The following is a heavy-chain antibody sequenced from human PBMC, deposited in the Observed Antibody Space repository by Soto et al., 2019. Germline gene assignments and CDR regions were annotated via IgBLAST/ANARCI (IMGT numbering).Heavy chain of an antibody. CDR3: ARDGYYDSSGYRSDFDY. CDR1: GGTFSSYA. D-gene: IGHD3-22*01. CDR2: IIPIFGTA. V-gene: IGHV1-69*05. J-gene: IGHJ4*02. Sequence: ASVKVSCKASGGTFSSYAISWVRQAPGQGLEWMGGIIPIFGTANYAQKFQGRVTMTTDTSTSTAYMELRSLRSDDTAVYYCARDGYYDSSGYRSDFDYWGQGTLVTVSS.